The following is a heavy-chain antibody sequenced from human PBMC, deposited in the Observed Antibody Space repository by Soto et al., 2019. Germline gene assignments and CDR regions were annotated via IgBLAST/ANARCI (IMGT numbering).Heavy chain of an antibody. D-gene: IGHD2-15*01. Sequence: QVQLVESGGGVVQPGRSLKLSCAASGFTFSSFGMHWVRQAPGKGLEWVAVISYDGSNKKYADSVKGRFTISRDNSKNTLYLQMNSLRDEDTAVYYCAKGQYCSGGSCYFNPSDYWGQGSLVTVSS. CDR3: AKGQYCSGGSCYFNPSDY. J-gene: IGHJ4*02. CDR1: GFTFSSFG. CDR2: ISYDGSNK. V-gene: IGHV3-30*18.